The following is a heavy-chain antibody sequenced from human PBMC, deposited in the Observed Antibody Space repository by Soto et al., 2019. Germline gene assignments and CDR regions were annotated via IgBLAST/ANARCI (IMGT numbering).Heavy chain of an antibody. CDR1: GFTFSSYW. D-gene: IGHD4-17*01. CDR3: ARDDGVYGDYGDY. V-gene: IGHV3-7*03. Sequence: PGGSLRLSCAASGFTFSSYWMSWVRQAPGKGLEWVANIKQDGSEKYYVDSVKGRFTISRDNAKNSLYLQMNSLRAEDTAVYYCARDDGVYGDYGDYWGQGTLVTVSS. CDR2: IKQDGSEK. J-gene: IGHJ4*02.